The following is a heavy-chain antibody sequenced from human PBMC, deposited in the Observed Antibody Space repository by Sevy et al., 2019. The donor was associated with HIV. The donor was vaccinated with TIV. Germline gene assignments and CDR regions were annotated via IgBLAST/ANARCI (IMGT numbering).Heavy chain of an antibody. CDR1: GFTFSSYG. J-gene: IGHJ4*02. Sequence: GGSLRLSCAASGFTFSSYGMHWVRQAPGKGLEWVAVIWNDGSNIYYADSVKGRITISRDNSKKTLYLQMNSLRAEDTAVYYCAGDTVTTKYYFDYWGQGTLVSVSS. CDR2: IWNDGSNI. V-gene: IGHV3-33*01. D-gene: IGHD4-4*01. CDR3: AGDTVTTKYYFDY.